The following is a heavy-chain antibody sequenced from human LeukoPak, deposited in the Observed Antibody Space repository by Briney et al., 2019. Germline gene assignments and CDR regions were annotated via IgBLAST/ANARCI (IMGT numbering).Heavy chain of an antibody. CDR2: VNGDGSST. CDR1: GFTFSNYW. V-gene: IGHV3-74*03. Sequence: PGGSLRLSCAASGFTFSNYWMHWVRQAPGEGLVWVSRVNGDGSSTTYADSVKGRFTISRDSAENTLYLQMNSLRDEDTAVYYCARGFGTAIEYWGRGTLVTVTS. J-gene: IGHJ4*02. CDR3: ARGFGTAIEY. D-gene: IGHD3-10*01.